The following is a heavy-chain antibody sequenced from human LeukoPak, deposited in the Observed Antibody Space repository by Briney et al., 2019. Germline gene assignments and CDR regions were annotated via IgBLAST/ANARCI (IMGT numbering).Heavy chain of an antibody. D-gene: IGHD3-10*01. CDR3: AREKAKFGSGGYYF. Sequence: GGSLRLSCAASGFTFSSYWMHWVRQAPGKGLVWVSRINSDGSSTNYADSVKGRFTISRDNAKNTLYLQMNSLRAEDTAVYYCAREKAKFGSGGYYFWGQGTLVTVSS. V-gene: IGHV3-74*01. CDR1: GFTFSSYW. CDR2: INSDGSST. J-gene: IGHJ4*02.